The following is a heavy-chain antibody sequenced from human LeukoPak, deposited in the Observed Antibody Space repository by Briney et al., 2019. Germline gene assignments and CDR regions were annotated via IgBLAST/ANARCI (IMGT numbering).Heavy chain of an antibody. Sequence: PGGSLRLSCVASGFTFTNTWINWVRQAPGRGLEWVGRIRSKAAGGTTEYAAPVKGRFTISRDDSKNTLYLQMNSLITDDTAVYYCALGSANYDSSDIDCWGQGTLVTVSS. V-gene: IGHV3-15*07. J-gene: IGHJ4*02. D-gene: IGHD3-22*01. CDR2: IRSKAAGGTT. CDR3: ALGSANYDSSDIDC. CDR1: GFTFTNTW.